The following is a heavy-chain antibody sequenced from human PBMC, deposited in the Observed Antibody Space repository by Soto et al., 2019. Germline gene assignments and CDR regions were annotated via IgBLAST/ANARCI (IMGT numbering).Heavy chain of an antibody. CDR3: ARMGTSAAAGTFYYYGMDV. D-gene: IGHD6-13*01. CDR2: IDPSDSYA. V-gene: IGHV5-10-1*01. CDR1: GYAFKSYW. Sequence: GESLKISCQGSGYAFKSYWISWVRQVPGKGLEWMARIDPSDSYANYSPSFQGNVTISADKSISTAYLQWSSLKASDTAMYYCARMGTSAAAGTFYYYGMDVWGQGTTVTVSS. J-gene: IGHJ6*02.